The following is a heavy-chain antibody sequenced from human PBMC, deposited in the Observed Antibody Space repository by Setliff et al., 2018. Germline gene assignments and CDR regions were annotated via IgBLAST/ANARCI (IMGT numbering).Heavy chain of an antibody. J-gene: IGHJ4*02. CDR1: GYSISSGYY. CDR2: IYYSGST. CDR3: ARDGGEY. Sequence: LSLTCAVSGYSISSGYYWGWIRQPPGKGLEWIGSIYYSGSTYYNPSLKSRVTISVDTSKNQFSLKLSSVTAADTAVYYCARDGGEYWGQGTLVTVSS. V-gene: IGHV4-38-2*02. D-gene: IGHD3-16*01.